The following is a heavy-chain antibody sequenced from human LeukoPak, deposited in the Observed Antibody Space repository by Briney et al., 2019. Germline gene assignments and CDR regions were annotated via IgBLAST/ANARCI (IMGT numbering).Heavy chain of an antibody. CDR3: SRAVASKAAYFN. J-gene: IGHJ4*02. CDR1: GGSLNSDY. V-gene: IGHV4-59*01. CDR2: IYYSGSS. D-gene: IGHD6-6*01. Sequence: PSETLSLTCTVSGGSLNSDYWSWIRQPPGKGLEWIGFIYYSGSSTYNPSLKSRVTISADTSKNQISLKLRSVTAADTAVYYCSRAVASKAAYFNWGQGTLVTVSS.